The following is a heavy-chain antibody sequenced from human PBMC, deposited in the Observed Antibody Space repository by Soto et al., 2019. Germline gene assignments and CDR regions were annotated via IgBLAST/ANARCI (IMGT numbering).Heavy chain of an antibody. D-gene: IGHD3-9*01. J-gene: IGHJ4*02. CDR2: ISSSSSYI. V-gene: IGHV3-21*01. CDR3: ARDLSFTYYDILTGYYPFDY. CDR1: GFTFSSYS. Sequence: EVQLVESGGGLVKPGGSLRLSCAASGFTFSSYSMNWVRQAPGKGLEWVSSISSSSSYIYYADSVKGRFTISRDNAKNSLYLQMNSLRAEDTAVYYCARDLSFTYYDILTGYYPFDYWGQGTLVTVSS.